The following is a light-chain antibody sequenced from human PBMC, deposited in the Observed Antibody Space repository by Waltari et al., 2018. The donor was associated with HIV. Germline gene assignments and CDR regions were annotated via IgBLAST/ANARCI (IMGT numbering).Light chain of an antibody. CDR1: PANIGSNG. J-gene: IGLJ3*02. Sequence: QSVLTHPPSTAGTPGQRVTISCSGSPANIGSNGVYWYQQPPGTAPKRLIYRNNHRPSGVPDRFSGSKSGTSASLAISGLRSEDEADYYCAAWDDSLSGWVFGGGTKLTVL. CDR2: RNN. CDR3: AAWDDSLSGWV. V-gene: IGLV1-47*01.